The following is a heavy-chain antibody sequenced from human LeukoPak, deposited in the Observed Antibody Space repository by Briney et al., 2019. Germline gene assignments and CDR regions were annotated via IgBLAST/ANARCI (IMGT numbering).Heavy chain of an antibody. D-gene: IGHD3-22*01. Sequence: GASVKVSCKASGYTFTTYPINWVRQAPGQGLEWMGWIDTNTGSPTYAQGLTGRFVFSLDTSVSTAFLQINSPKAEDTAVYYCARPRDSSDYYFDYWGQGTLVTVSS. V-gene: IGHV7-4-1*02. J-gene: IGHJ4*02. CDR1: GYTFTTYP. CDR2: IDTNTGSP. CDR3: ARPRDSSDYYFDY.